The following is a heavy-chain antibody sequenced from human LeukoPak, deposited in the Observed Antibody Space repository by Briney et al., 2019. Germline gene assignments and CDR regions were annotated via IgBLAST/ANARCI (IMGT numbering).Heavy chain of an antibody. D-gene: IGHD5-18*01. J-gene: IGHJ6*02. V-gene: IGHV3-48*01. CDR1: GFTFSSYS. CDR3: AKDTFRGYSYGSVYYYYYGMDV. Sequence: GGSLRLSCAASGFTFSSYSMNWVRQAPGKGLEWVSYISSSSSTIYYADSVKGRFTISRDNAKNSLYLQMNSLRAEDTALYYCAKDTFRGYSYGSVYYYYYGMDVWGQGTTVTVSS. CDR2: ISSSSSTI.